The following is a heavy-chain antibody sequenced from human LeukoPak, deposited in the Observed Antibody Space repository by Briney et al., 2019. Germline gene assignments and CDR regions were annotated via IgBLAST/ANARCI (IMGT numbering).Heavy chain of an antibody. D-gene: IGHD3-10*01. Sequence: GGSLRLSCAASGFTFSTYWMHWVRHAPGKGRVWVSRISTDGSSATYADSVKGRFTISRDNAKNTLYLQMNSLRAEDTAVYYCARVMYYYASGSLVVYYFDSWGQGTLVTVSS. V-gene: IGHV3-74*01. CDR3: ARVMYYYASGSLVVYYFDS. J-gene: IGHJ4*02. CDR1: GFTFSTYW. CDR2: ISTDGSSA.